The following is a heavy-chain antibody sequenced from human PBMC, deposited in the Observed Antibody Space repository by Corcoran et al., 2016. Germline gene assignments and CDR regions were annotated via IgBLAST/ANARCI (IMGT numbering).Heavy chain of an antibody. V-gene: IGHV5-51*01. CDR1: GYSFTSYW. Sequence: EVQLVQSGAEVKKPGESLKISCKGSGYSFTSYWIGWVRQMPGNGLEWMGIIYPGDSDTRYSPSFQGKVTISAYKSISTASLQWSSLKASDTAMYYCARHGSRAVAGRGWCDTWGQGTLVTVSS. CDR3: ARHGSRAVAGRGWCDT. J-gene: IGHJ5*02. D-gene: IGHD6-19*01. CDR2: IYPGDSDT.